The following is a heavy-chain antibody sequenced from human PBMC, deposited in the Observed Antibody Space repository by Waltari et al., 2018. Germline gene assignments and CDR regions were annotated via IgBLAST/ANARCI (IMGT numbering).Heavy chain of an antibody. V-gene: IGHV4-4*02. CDR1: GDSVNSATW. D-gene: IGHD2-15*01. J-gene: IGHJ4*02. Sequence: QLQESGPGLAQPSGTLSDSCPVPGDSVNSATWWSWVRQSPQRGLEWIGQVLSTGKTNYSPSCASRVTMSLAASNTQFALEVTSATAADTAVYYCARDRGRGLYLDVWGPGTLVTVSP. CDR3: ARDRGRGLYLDV. CDR2: VLSTGKT.